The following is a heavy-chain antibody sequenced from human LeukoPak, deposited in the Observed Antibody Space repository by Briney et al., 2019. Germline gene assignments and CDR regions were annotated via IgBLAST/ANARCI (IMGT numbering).Heavy chain of an antibody. V-gene: IGHV3-23*01. D-gene: IGHD1-26*01. CDR3: AKDPIFSGSYGVFDS. J-gene: IGHJ4*02. CDR1: GFTFSSCA. Sequence: GGSLRLSCAASGFTFSSCAMSWVRQAPGKGLEWVSTIIDSGNSIYYADSVEGRFSISRDNSKNTLYLQMNSLRAGDTAVYYCAKDPIFSGSYGVFDSWGQGTLVTVSS. CDR2: IIDSGNSI.